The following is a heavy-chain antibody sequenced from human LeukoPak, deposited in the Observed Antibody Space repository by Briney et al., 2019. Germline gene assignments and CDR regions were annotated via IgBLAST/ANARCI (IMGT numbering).Heavy chain of an antibody. J-gene: IGHJ4*02. Sequence: PGGSLRLSCAASGFTFSSYSMNWVRQAPGKGLEWVSSISSSSSYIYYADSVKGRFTISRDNAKNSLYLQMNSLRAEDTAVYYCARDGIGGYYDIDDYWGQGTLVTVSS. D-gene: IGHD3-9*01. CDR2: ISSSSSYI. CDR3: ARDGIGGYYDIDDY. V-gene: IGHV3-21*01. CDR1: GFTFSSYS.